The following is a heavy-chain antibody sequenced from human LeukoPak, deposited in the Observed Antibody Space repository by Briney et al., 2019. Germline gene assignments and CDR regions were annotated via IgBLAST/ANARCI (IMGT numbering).Heavy chain of an antibody. CDR2: TYYRSKWYN. V-gene: IGHV6-1*01. Sequence: SQTLSLTCAISGDSVSSNSAAWNWIRQSPSRDLEWLGRTYYRSKWYNDYAVSVKSRITINPDTSKNQFSLQLNSVTPEDTAVYYCARGLHYYDSSGYYYVFDYWGQGTLVTVSS. D-gene: IGHD3-22*01. CDR3: ARGLHYYDSSGYYYVFDY. CDR1: GDSVSSNSAA. J-gene: IGHJ4*02.